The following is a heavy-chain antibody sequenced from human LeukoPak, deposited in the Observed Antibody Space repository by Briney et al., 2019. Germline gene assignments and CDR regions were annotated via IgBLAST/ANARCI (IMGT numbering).Heavy chain of an antibody. CDR1: GFTFSSYG. CDR2: IWYDGSNK. Sequence: PGRSLRLSCAASGFTFSSYGMHWVRQAPGKGLEWVAVIWYDGSNKYYADSVKGRFTISRDNSKNTLYLQMNSLRAEDTAVYYCARVNLPVVVVAATHYYFDYWGQGTLVTVSS. V-gene: IGHV3-33*01. J-gene: IGHJ4*02. D-gene: IGHD2-15*01. CDR3: ARVNLPVVVVAATHYYFDY.